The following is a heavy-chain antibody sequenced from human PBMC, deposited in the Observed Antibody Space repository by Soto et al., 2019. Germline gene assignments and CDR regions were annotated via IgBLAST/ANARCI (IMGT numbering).Heavy chain of an antibody. CDR1: GVSLSSFY. CDR2: IYHSGST. D-gene: IGHD3-9*01. CDR3: ARGWGGPYYFDT. Sequence: LSLPCTVSGVSLSSFYWVWIRQTPGKELEWIGQIYHSGSTIYNPSLESRVTILVDSSKNHVSLDLTSLTAADTAVYYCARGWGGPYYFDTWGQGALVTVSS. J-gene: IGHJ5*02. V-gene: IGHV4-59*01.